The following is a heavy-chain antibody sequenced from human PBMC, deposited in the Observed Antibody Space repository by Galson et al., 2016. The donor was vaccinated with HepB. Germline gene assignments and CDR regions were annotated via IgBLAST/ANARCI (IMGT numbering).Heavy chain of an antibody. CDR3: AKDRYGAYPDYFDY. V-gene: IGHV3-23*01. J-gene: IGHJ4*02. CDR2: ITTSGDRT. Sequence: EWVSGITTSGDRTLSADSVKGRFTVSRDNSKNTLFLQMNGLRAEDTAVYYCAKDRYGAYPDYFDYWGQGTLVTVSS. D-gene: IGHD5-12*01.